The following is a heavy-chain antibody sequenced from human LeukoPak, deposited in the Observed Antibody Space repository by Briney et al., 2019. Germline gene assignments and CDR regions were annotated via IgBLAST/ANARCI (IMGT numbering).Heavy chain of an antibody. CDR2: IRYDGSSK. V-gene: IGHV3-30*02. Sequence: GGSLRLSCAASGFTFSTYGMHWVRQAPGKGLEWVAFIRYDGSSKYYADSVKGRFTISRDNSKNTLYLQMNSLRAEDTAVYYCAKVVVGATDWFDPWGQGTLVTVSS. D-gene: IGHD1-26*01. CDR3: AKVVVGATDWFDP. CDR1: GFTFSTYG. J-gene: IGHJ5*02.